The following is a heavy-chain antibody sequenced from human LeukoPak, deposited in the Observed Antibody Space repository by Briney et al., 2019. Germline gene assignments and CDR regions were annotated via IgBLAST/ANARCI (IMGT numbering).Heavy chain of an antibody. J-gene: IGHJ5*02. CDR2: INPKSGGT. CDR1: GYTFTGYY. D-gene: IGHD2-15*01. V-gene: IGHV1-2*02. CDR3: ARYVVVAATNNWFDP. Sequence: GASVKVSCKASGYTFTGYYMHWVRQAPGQGLEWMGWINPKSGGTNYAQKFQGRVTMTRDTSISTAYVELSRLRSDDTAVYYCARYVVVAATNNWFDPWGQGTLVTVSS.